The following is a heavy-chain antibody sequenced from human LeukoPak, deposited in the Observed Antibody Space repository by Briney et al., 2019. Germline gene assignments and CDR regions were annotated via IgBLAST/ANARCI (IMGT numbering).Heavy chain of an antibody. J-gene: IGHJ4*02. CDR3: ARVFGGHTNGCDY. CDR2: ISNNGRST. CDR1: GFTFSSYA. D-gene: IGHD2-8*01. Sequence: GGSLRLSCAASGFTFSSYAMHWVRQAPGKGLEYVSAISNNGRSTYYANSVKGRFTISRDNSKNTLYLQMGSLRAEDMAVYYCARVFGGHTNGCDYWGQGTLVTVSS. V-gene: IGHV3-64*01.